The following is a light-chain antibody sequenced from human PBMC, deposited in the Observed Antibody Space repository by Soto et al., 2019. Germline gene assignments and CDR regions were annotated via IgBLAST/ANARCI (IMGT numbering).Light chain of an antibody. J-gene: IGLJ2*01. V-gene: IGLV1-44*01. CDR3: AAWDDSLNGRV. CDR1: SSNIGSNP. CDR2: SNH. Sequence: QSVLTQPPSASGTPGQRVTISCSGSSSNIGSNPVNWYQQLPGTAPKLLIYSNHQRPSGVPDRFSGSKSGTSASLAISGLQSDDEADYYCAAWDDSLNGRVFGGGTKLTVL.